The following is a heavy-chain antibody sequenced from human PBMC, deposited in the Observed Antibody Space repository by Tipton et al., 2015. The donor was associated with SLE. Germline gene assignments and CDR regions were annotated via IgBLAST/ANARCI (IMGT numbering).Heavy chain of an antibody. D-gene: IGHD2-8*01. CDR1: GGSISRSSYY. V-gene: IGHV4-39*01. Sequence: TLSLTCTVSGGSISRSSYYWSWIRQPPGKGLEWIGSMYYSGTTYYIPSLQSRVTMSVDTSKNHFSLKLSSVTAADTAVYYCARHDTNYGRNWFDPWGQGTLVTVSS. J-gene: IGHJ5*02. CDR2: MYYSGTT. CDR3: ARHDTNYGRNWFDP.